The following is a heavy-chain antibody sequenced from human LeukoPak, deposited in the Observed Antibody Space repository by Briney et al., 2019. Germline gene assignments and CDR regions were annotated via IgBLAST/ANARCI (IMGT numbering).Heavy chain of an antibody. CDR1: GYTFTSYY. D-gene: IGHD6-19*01. CDR3: ARDWSSGILVNWFDP. J-gene: IGHJ5*02. Sequence: GASVKVSCKASGYTFTSYYMHWVRQAPGQGLEWMGIINPSGGSTSYAQKFQGRVTMTGDTSTSTVYMELSSLRSEDTAVYYCARDWSSGILVNWFDPWGRGTLVTVSS. CDR2: INPSGGST. V-gene: IGHV1-46*01.